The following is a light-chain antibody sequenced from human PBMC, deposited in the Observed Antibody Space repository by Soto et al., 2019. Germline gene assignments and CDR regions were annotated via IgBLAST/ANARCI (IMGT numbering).Light chain of an antibody. J-gene: IGLJ3*02. CDR2: GVS. CDR3: TSDSRYRVLV. Sequence: QSALTQPASVSGSPGQSITISCTGTSSDVGGSKYVSWYQHHPGKAPKLMIYGVSNRPSGVSNRFSASKSGNTASLTISGLQAEDEADYYCTSDSRYRVLVFGGGTKLTVL. V-gene: IGLV2-14*01. CDR1: SSDVGGSKY.